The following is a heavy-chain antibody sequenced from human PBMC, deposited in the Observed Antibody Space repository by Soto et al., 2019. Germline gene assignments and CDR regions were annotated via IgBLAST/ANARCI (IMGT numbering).Heavy chain of an antibody. V-gene: IGHV3-30-3*01. CDR2: ISYDGNKK. D-gene: IGHD6-13*01. CDR1: GFTFSTYT. CDR3: ARDTFGSSWSPLAY. Sequence: GGSLRLSCTASGFTFSTYTMHWVRQAPGKGLEWVALISYDGNKKYYADSVKGRFTLSRDNSKNMLSLQMNSLRAEDTVFYYCARDTFGSSWSPLAYWGQGSLVTVSS. J-gene: IGHJ4*02.